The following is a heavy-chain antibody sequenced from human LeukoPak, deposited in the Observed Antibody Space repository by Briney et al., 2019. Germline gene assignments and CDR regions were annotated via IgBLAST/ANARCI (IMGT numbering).Heavy chain of an antibody. Sequence: ASVKVSCKASGYTFTAYYMHWVRPAPGQGLEWMGWINPNTGDTNSAERFQGRVTVTRDSSISTAYLELSRLTSDDTAVYYCASNPYCGGDCLDWGQGTLVTVSS. CDR1: GYTFTAYY. D-gene: IGHD2-21*02. CDR3: ASNPYCGGDCLD. J-gene: IGHJ4*02. V-gene: IGHV1-2*02. CDR2: INPNTGDT.